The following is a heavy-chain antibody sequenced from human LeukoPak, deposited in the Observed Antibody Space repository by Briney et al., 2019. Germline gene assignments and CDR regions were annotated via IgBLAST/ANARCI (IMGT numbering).Heavy chain of an antibody. V-gene: IGHV4-61*02. Sequence: KSSETLSLTCTVSGDSISSTNYYWSWIRQPAGKGLEWIGRIYTSGSTNYNPSLKGRVTMSVDTSKNQFSLKLSSATAADTAVYYCARDYGGYDYVWGSYRYGFDYWGQGTLVTVSS. J-gene: IGHJ4*02. D-gene: IGHD3-16*02. CDR2: IYTSGST. CDR1: GDSISSTNYY. CDR3: ARDYGGYDYVWGSYRYGFDY.